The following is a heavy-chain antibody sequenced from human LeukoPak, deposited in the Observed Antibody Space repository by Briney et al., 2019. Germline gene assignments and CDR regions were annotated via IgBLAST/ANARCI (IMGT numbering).Heavy chain of an antibody. CDR3: ARAPPYDYVWGSYPLNFDY. V-gene: IGHV4-38-2*02. CDR2: IYHSGST. CDR1: GYSISSGYY. J-gene: IGHJ4*02. Sequence: SETLSLTCTVSGYSISSGYYWGWIRQPPGKGLEWIGSIYHSGSTYYNPSLKSRVTISVDTSKNQFSLKLSSVTAADTAVYYCARAPPYDYVWGSYPLNFDYWGQGTLVTVSS. D-gene: IGHD3-16*02.